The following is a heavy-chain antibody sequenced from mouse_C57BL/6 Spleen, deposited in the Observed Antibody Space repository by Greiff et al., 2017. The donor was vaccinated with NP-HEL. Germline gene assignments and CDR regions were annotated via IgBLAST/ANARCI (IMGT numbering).Heavy chain of an antibody. V-gene: IGHV1-20*01. CDR3: ARSDSNSYARDY. Sequence: VQLQHSGPELVKPGDSVKISCKASGYSFTGYFMNWVMQSHGKSLEWIGRINPYNGDTFYNQKFKGKATLTVDKSSSTAHMELRSLTSEDSAVYYCARSDSNSYARDYWGQGTSVTVSS. D-gene: IGHD2-5*01. CDR1: GYSFTGYF. J-gene: IGHJ4*01. CDR2: INPYNGDT.